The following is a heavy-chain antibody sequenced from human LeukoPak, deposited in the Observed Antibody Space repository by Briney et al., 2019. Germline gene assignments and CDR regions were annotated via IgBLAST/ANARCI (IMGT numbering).Heavy chain of an antibody. V-gene: IGHV2-5*02. Sequence: SGPTLVKPTHILTLTRAISGYSRSSTGVGVGWIRQPPGKALEWLALIYWDDDKRYSASLKSRLTIMNDTPTNHVVLIMTNMDAVDTTAYYCAHKILIGASPPLFDYWGQGTLVTVSS. CDR1: GYSRSSTGVG. CDR2: IYWDDDK. J-gene: IGHJ4*02. CDR3: AHKILIGASPPLFDY. D-gene: IGHD2/OR15-2a*01.